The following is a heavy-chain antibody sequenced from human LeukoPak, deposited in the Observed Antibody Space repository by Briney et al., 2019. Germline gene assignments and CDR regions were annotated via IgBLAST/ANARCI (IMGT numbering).Heavy chain of an antibody. CDR2: INAGNGNR. V-gene: IGHV1-3*01. D-gene: IGHD2-15*01. CDR1: GYTFTSYA. Sequence: ASVKVSCKASGYTFTSYAMHWVRQAPGQRREGMGWINAGNGNRKYSQKFQGRVTITRDTSASTAYMELSSLRSEDTAVYYCGRVYAGYCSGGSCCSDYFDYWGQGTLVTVPS. J-gene: IGHJ4*02. CDR3: GRVYAGYCSGGSCCSDYFDY.